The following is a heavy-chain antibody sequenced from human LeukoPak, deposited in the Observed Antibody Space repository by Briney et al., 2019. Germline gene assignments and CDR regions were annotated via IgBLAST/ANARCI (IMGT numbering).Heavy chain of an antibody. Sequence: GGSLRLSCAAPGIPFSSFGMHWLRQAPGKGLEWVAFIWYDGSNKYYADSVKGRFTISRDNSKNALYLQMNSLTAEDTAVYYCARDGTVTAGPFDPWGGGTLVTVSS. D-gene: IGHD4-17*01. CDR2: IWYDGSNK. V-gene: IGHV3-33*01. CDR3: ARDGTVTAGPFDP. CDR1: GIPFSSFG. J-gene: IGHJ5*02.